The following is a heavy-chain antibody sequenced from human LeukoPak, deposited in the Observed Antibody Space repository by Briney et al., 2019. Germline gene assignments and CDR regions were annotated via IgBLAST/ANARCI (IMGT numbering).Heavy chain of an antibody. V-gene: IGHV4-59*01. J-gene: IGHJ4*02. D-gene: IGHD6-6*01. CDR1: GGSISSYY. CDR2: IYYSGST. CDR3: ARTSVAGSSRFDY. Sequence: SETLSLTCTVSGGSISSYYWSWIRQPPGKGLEWIGYIYYSGSTNYNPSLKSRVTISVDTSKNQFSLKLSSVTAADTAVYYCARTSVAGSSRFDYWGQGTLATVSS.